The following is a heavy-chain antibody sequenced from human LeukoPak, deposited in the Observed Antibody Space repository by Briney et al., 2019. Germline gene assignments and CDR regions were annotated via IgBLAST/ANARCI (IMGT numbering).Heavy chain of an antibody. CDR2: INHSGST. V-gene: IGHV4-34*01. CDR3: ARALYYYDSSGIIDY. CDR1: GGSFSGYY. Sequence: PSETLSLTCAVYGGSFSGYYWGWIRQPPGKGLEWIGEINHSGSTNYNPSLKSRVTISVDTSKNQFSLKLSSVTAADTAVYYCARALYYYDSSGIIDYWGQGTLVTVSS. D-gene: IGHD3-22*01. J-gene: IGHJ4*02.